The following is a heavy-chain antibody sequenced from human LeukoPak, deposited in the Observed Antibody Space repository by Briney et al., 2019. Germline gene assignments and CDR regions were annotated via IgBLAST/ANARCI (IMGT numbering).Heavy chain of an antibody. Sequence: TGRSLRLSCAASGFTFSSYAMHWVRRAPGKGLEWVAVISYDGSNKYYADSVKGRFTISRDNSKNTLYLQMNSLRAEDTAVYYCAIPPGRLDWLWEYFQHWGQGTLVTVSS. J-gene: IGHJ1*01. V-gene: IGHV3-30*04. CDR1: GFTFSSYA. D-gene: IGHD3-9*01. CDR2: ISYDGSNK. CDR3: AIPPGRLDWLWEYFQH.